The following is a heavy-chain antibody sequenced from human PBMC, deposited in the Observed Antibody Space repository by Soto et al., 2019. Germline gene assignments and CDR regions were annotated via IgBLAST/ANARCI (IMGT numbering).Heavy chain of an antibody. D-gene: IGHD4-17*01. J-gene: IGHJ4*02. CDR1: GFIFDDYG. CDR2: INWNGGST. CDR3: ARDDPRTVTKQFDY. Sequence: EVQLVESGGGVVRPGGSLRLSCAASGFIFDDYGMSWVRQAPGKGLEWVSGINWNGGSTGYADSVKGRFTISRDNAKNSLHLQMNSLRVEDTALYYCARDDPRTVTKQFDYWGQGTLVTVSS. V-gene: IGHV3-20*04.